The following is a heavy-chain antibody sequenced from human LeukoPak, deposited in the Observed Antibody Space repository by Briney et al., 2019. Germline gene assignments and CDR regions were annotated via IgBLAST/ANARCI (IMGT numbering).Heavy chain of an antibody. CDR2: IYHSGST. CDR3: ARAGLSMVRGVIIDY. D-gene: IGHD3-10*01. V-gene: IGHV4-38-2*01. CDR1: GYSISSGYY. Sequence: SETLSLTCAVSGYSISSGYYWGWIRQPPGKGLEWICSIYHSGSTYYNPSLKSRVTISVDTSKNQFSLKLSSVTAADTAVYYCARAGLSMVRGVIIDYWGQGTLVTVSS. J-gene: IGHJ4*02.